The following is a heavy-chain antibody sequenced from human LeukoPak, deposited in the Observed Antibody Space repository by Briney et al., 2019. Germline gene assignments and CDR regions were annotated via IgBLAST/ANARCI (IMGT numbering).Heavy chain of an antibody. V-gene: IGHV1-69*06. CDR2: IIPIFGTA. Sequence: PWASVKVSCKASGGTFSSYAISWVRQAPGQGLEWMGGIIPIFGTANYAQKFQGGVTITADKSTSTAYMELSSLRSEDTAVYYCARGRVEYYGSGSYSWVYWGQGTLVTVSS. CDR1: GGTFSSYA. CDR3: ARGRVEYYGSGSYSWVY. J-gene: IGHJ4*02. D-gene: IGHD3-10*01.